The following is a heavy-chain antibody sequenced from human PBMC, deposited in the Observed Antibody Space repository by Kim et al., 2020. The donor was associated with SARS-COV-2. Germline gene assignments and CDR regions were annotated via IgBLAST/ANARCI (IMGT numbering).Heavy chain of an antibody. CDR3: ARDRPMVRGVINGLYYGMDV. J-gene: IGHJ6*02. Sequence: SVKVSCKASGGTFSSYAISWVRQAPGQGLAWMGGIIPIFGTANYAQKFQGRVTITADKSTSTAYMELSSLRSEDTAGYYCARDRPMVRGVINGLYYGMDVWGQGTTVTVSS. CDR1: GGTFSSYA. CDR2: IIPIFGTA. D-gene: IGHD3-10*01. V-gene: IGHV1-69*06.